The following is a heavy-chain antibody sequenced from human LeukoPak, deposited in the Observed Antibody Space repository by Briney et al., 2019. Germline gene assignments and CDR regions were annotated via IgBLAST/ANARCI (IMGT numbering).Heavy chain of an antibody. Sequence: PSETLSLTCSFSGASISSSYWRWLRQPPGKGLEWIAHIYNRDTNYNPSLQSRVTISLDTSKNQFSLKLTSVTAADTAVYYCAKNGRTWPSWGRGTLVTVSS. CDR2: IYNRDT. D-gene: IGHD2-8*01. J-gene: IGHJ5*02. V-gene: IGHV4-59*03. CDR1: GASISSSY. CDR3: AKNGRTWPS.